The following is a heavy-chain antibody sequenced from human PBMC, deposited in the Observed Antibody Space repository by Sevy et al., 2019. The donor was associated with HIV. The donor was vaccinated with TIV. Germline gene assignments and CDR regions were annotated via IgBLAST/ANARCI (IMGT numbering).Heavy chain of an antibody. V-gene: IGHV3-53*01. D-gene: IGHD3-3*01. CDR2: IYSGDTGGST. Sequence: GGSLRLSCEASGFDVNENYMSWVRQAPGKGLEWVSIIYSGDTGGSTYYADSVKGRLTISRDNSQNTLYLQINSLRPEDTAVYYCARERLVSAGGYYNYYFGMDVWGQGTTVTVSS. CDR3: ARERLVSAGGYYNYYFGMDV. CDR1: GFDVNENY. J-gene: IGHJ6*02.